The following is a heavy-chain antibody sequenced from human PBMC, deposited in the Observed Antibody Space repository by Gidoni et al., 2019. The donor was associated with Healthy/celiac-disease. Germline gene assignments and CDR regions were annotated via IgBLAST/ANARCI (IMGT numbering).Heavy chain of an antibody. CDR1: GCTFSSNG. V-gene: IGHV3-30*18. CDR3: AQEGGYSYGLFDY. D-gene: IGHD5-18*01. Sequence: QVQLVESGGGVVQPGRSLRLTCAASGCTFSSNGIHWVRQAPGKALELVAVISYDGSNKYYADSVKGRFTISRDNSKNTLYLQMHSLRAEDTAVFYRAQEGGYSYGLFDYWGQGALVTVSS. J-gene: IGHJ4*02. CDR2: ISYDGSNK.